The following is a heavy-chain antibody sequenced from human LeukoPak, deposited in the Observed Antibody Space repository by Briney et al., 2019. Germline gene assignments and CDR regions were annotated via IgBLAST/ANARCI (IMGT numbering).Heavy chain of an antibody. Sequence: GGSLRLSCAASGFTFSSYAMSWVRQAPGKGLEWVSAISGSGGSTYHADSVKGRFTTSRDNSKNTLYLQMNSLRAEDTAVYYCARGMELLWFGELLSHGFDYWGQGALVTVSS. J-gene: IGHJ4*02. CDR1: GFTFSSYA. CDR2: ISGSGGST. D-gene: IGHD3-10*01. V-gene: IGHV3-23*01. CDR3: ARGMELLWFGELLSHGFDY.